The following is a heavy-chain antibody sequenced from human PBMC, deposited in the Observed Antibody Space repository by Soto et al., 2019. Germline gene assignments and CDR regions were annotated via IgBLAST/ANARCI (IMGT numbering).Heavy chain of an antibody. CDR3: ARVGDMGAFDI. V-gene: IGHV4-59*01. Sequence: SETLSLTCTVSGGSISSYYWSWIRQPPGKGLEWIGYIYYSGSTNYNPSLKRRVTISVDTSKNQFSLKLSSVTAADTAVYYCARVGDMGAFDIWGQGTMVTVSS. CDR2: IYYSGST. J-gene: IGHJ3*02. D-gene: IGHD2-15*01. CDR1: GGSISSYY.